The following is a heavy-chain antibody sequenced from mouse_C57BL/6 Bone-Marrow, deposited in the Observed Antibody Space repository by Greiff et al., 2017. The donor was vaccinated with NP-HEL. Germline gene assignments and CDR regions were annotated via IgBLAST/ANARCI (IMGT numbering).Heavy chain of an antibody. CDR2: INPSSGYT. J-gene: IGHJ4*01. D-gene: IGHD4-1*02. Sequence: VQLQESGAELAKPGASVKLSCKASGYTFTSYWMHWVKQRPGQGLEWIGYINPSSGYTKYNQKFKDKATLTADQSSSTANMQLSSLTYEDSAVYYCGRYRASTGTRAMDYWGQGTSVTVSS. CDR1: GYTFTSYW. V-gene: IGHV1-7*01. CDR3: GRYRASTGTRAMDY.